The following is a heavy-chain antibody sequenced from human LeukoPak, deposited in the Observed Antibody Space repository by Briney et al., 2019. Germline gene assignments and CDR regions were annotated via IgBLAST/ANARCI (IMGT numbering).Heavy chain of an antibody. V-gene: IGHV1-69*04. CDR2: IIPILGIA. CDR1: GGTFSSYA. D-gene: IGHD1-26*01. J-gene: IGHJ4*02. CDR3: ASSLSGSYSVYFDY. Sequence: GASVKVSCKASGGTFSSYAISWVRQAPGQGLEWMGRIIPILGIANDAQKFQGRVTITADKSTSTAYMELSSLRSEDTAVYYCASSLSGSYSVYFDYWGQGTLVTVSS.